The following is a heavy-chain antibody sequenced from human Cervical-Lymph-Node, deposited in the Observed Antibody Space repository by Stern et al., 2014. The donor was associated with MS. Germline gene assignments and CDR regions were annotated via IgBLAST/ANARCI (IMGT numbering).Heavy chain of an antibody. CDR2: IHYGGTT. CDR3: ARRCPDYYYGSGAGWFDP. V-gene: IGHV4-39*01. D-gene: IGHD3-10*01. Sequence: QVQLVESGPGLVKPSETLSLTCTVSGGSISSSDYYWGWIRQSPGKGLEWIGSIHYGGTTYYNPSLKSRLTIAVDTSKNQISLNLSFVTAADTAVYYCARRCPDYYYGSGAGWFDPWGQGTLVSVSS. J-gene: IGHJ5*02. CDR1: GGSISSSDYY.